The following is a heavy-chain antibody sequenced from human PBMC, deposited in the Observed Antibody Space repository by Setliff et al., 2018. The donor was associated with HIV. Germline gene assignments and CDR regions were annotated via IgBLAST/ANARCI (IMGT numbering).Heavy chain of an antibody. CDR3: AIRGSSGWYVGGYFDY. J-gene: IGHJ4*02. V-gene: IGHV4-34*01. CDR2: INHSGST. D-gene: IGHD6-19*01. Sequence: SETLSLTCAVYGGSFSGYYWSWIRQPPGKGLEWVGEINHSGSTNYNPSLKSRVTISVDTSKNQFSLKLSSVTAADTAVYYCAIRGSSGWYVGGYFDYWGQGTLVTVSS. CDR1: GGSFSGYY.